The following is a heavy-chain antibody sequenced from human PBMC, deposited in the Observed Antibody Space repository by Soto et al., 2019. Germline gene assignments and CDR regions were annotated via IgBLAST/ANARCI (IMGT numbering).Heavy chain of an antibody. CDR1: GGTFSSYA. D-gene: IGHD2-15*01. CDR3: ARAGRKVVAATPRFAY. Sequence: ASVKVSCKASGGTFSSYAISWVRQAPGQGLEWMGGIIPIFGTANYAQKFQGRVTITADESTSTAYMELSSLRSEDTAVYYCARAGRKVVAATPRFAYWGQGTLVTVSS. V-gene: IGHV1-69*13. CDR2: IIPIFGTA. J-gene: IGHJ4*02.